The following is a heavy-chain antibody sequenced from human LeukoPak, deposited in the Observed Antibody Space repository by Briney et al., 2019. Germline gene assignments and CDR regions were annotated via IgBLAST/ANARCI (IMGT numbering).Heavy chain of an antibody. Sequence: SVKVSCKASGGTFSSYAISWVRQAPGQGLEWMGGIIPIFGTANYAQKFQGRVTITADESTSTAYMELSSLRSEDTAVYYCARKSSSKPLHAFDIWGQGTMVTVSS. CDR2: IIPIFGTA. V-gene: IGHV1-69*01. CDR1: GGTFSSYA. CDR3: ARKSSSKPLHAFDI. D-gene: IGHD6-6*01. J-gene: IGHJ3*02.